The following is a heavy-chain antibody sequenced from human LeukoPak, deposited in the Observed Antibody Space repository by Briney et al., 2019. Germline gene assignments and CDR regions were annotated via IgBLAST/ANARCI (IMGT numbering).Heavy chain of an antibody. CDR3: ARDLGQYYDTSDNWFDP. D-gene: IGHD3-22*01. Sequence: PGGSLRLSCAASGFTFSSYGMGWVRQAPGKGLEWVSAISGSGGSTNYADSVKGRFTISRDNTKNTLYLQLNSLRAEDTAVYYCARDLGQYYDTSDNWFDPWGQGTLVTVSS. CDR1: GFTFSSYG. V-gene: IGHV3-23*01. J-gene: IGHJ5*02. CDR2: ISGSGGST.